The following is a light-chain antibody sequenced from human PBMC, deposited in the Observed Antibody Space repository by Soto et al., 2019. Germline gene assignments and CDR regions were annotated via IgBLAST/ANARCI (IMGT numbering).Light chain of an antibody. V-gene: IGKV4-1*01. CDR1: QSGFYSSNNKNH. Sequence: MTQSSXSVGVALXXXGXSTXXXDQSGFYSSNNKNHLAWYQQRPGQPPKLLFSWASTRESGVPDRFSASGSGTDFTLSIGSLQAEDVAVYYCQQYYSTPRTFGQGTKVDIK. CDR3: QQYYSTPRT. CDR2: WAS. J-gene: IGKJ1*01.